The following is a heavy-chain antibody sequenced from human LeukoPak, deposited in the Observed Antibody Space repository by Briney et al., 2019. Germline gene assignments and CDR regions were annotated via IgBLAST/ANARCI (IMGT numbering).Heavy chain of an antibody. Sequence: IEGFDPEDGETIYAQKFQGRVTMTEDTSTDTAYMELSSLRSEYTAVYYCATGEAVVVAALFDYWGQGTLVTVSS. J-gene: IGHJ4*02. D-gene: IGHD2-15*01. CDR3: ATGEAVVVAALFDY. V-gene: IGHV1-24*01. CDR2: FDPEDGET.